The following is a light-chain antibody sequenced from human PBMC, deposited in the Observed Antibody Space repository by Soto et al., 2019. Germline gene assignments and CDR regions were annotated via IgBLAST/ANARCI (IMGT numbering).Light chain of an antibody. CDR2: AAS. J-gene: IGKJ3*01. CDR1: QGISNF. V-gene: IGKV1-27*01. Sequence: DIQMTQSPSSLSASVGDRVTITCRASQGISNFVAWYQQKPGKAPKLLIYAASTLQSGVPSRFSGSGSGTDITLTINSLPPEDVATYCCQKYSSAPVFGPGTKVEIK. CDR3: QKYSSAPV.